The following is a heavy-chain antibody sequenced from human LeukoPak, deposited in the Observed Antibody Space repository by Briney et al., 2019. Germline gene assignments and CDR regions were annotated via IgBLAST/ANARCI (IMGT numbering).Heavy chain of an antibody. CDR3: ARDPTIDYGDYVGRGNWFDP. D-gene: IGHD4-17*01. V-gene: IGHV3-66*01. CDR1: GFTVSSNY. J-gene: IGHJ5*02. CDR2: IYSGGST. Sequence: GGSLRPSCAASGFTVSSNYMSWVRQAPGKGLEWVSVIYSGGSTYYADSVKGRFTISRDNSKNTLYLQMNSLRAEDTAVYYCARDPTIDYGDYVGRGNWFDPWGQGTLVTVSS.